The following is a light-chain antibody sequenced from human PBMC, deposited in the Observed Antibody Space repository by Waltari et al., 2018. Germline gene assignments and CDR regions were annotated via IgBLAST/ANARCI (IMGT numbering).Light chain of an antibody. CDR2: QDS. V-gene: IGLV3-1*01. J-gene: IGLJ1*01. Sequence: SYELTQPPSVSVSPGQTASITCSGDKLGDKYACWYQQKPGQSPGLVIYQDSKRPSGIPERFSGSNSGNTATLTISGTHAMDEADYYCQAWDSSTSVFGTGTKVTVL. CDR1: KLGDKY. CDR3: QAWDSSTSV.